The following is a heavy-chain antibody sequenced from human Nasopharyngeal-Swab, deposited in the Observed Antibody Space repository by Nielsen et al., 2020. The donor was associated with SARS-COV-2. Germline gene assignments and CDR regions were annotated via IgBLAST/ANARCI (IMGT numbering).Heavy chain of an antibody. CDR2: IYTGGST. J-gene: IGHJ5*02. D-gene: IGHD4-17*01. V-gene: IGHV4-61*02. Sequence: SETLSLTCAVSGGSISSGEYYWSWIRQPAGKGLQWIGSIYTGGSTNYNPSLKSRVTISVDTSKNQFSLKLSSVTATDTALYYCAREELGGDYNWFDPWGQVTLVTVSS. CDR3: AREELGGDYNWFDP. CDR1: GGSISSGEYY.